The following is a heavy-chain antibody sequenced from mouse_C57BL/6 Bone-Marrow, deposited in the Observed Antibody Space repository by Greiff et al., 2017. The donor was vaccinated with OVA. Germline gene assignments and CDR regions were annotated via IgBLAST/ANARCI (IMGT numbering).Heavy chain of an antibody. Sequence: EVQRVESGGGLVQPKGSLKLSCAASGFSFNTYAMNWVRQAPGKGLEWVARIRSKSNNYATYYADSVKDRFTISRDDSERMLYLQMNNLKTEDTAMYYCVSQIYYGLFAYWGQGTLVTVSA. V-gene: IGHV10-1*01. CDR2: IRSKSNNYAT. CDR3: VSQIYYGLFAY. D-gene: IGHD2-1*01. J-gene: IGHJ3*01. CDR1: GFSFNTYA.